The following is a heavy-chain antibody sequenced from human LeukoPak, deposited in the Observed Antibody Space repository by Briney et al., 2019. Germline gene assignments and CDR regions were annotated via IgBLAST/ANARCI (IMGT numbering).Heavy chain of an antibody. CDR2: ISYDGSNK. J-gene: IGHJ4*02. Sequence: GGSLRLSCAASGFTFSSYAMHWVRQAPGKGLEWVAVISYDGSNKYYADSVKGRFTISRDNAKNSLYLQMNSLRAEDTAVYYCAREEGGKLGIDYYFDYWGQGTLVTVSS. CDR3: AREEGGKLGIDYYFDY. V-gene: IGHV3-30*04. CDR1: GFTFSSYA. D-gene: IGHD7-27*01.